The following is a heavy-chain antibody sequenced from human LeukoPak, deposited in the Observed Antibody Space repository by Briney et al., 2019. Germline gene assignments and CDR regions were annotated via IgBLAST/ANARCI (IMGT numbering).Heavy chain of an antibody. CDR2: ISAYNGNT. CDR1: GYTFTRYG. V-gene: IGHV1-18*01. J-gene: IGHJ6*02. CDR3: ARDGSSSWWTRDGMDV. Sequence: ASVEVSCKASGYTFTRYGISWVRQAPGQGLEWMGWISAYNGNTNYAQKLQGRVTMTTDTSTSTAYMELRSLRSDDTAVYYCARDGSSSWWTRDGMDVWGQGTTVTVSS. D-gene: IGHD6-13*01.